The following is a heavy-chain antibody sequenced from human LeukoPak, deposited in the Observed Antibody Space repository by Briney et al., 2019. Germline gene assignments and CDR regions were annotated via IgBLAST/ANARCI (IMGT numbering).Heavy chain of an antibody. D-gene: IGHD3-16*01. CDR2: ISSSGSPI. J-gene: IGHJ4*02. V-gene: IGHV3-48*03. CDR3: AREGLSSLGDMAFDY. Sequence: PGGSLRLSCAASGFTFSSYEMNWVRQAPGKGLEWVSYISSSGSPIYYADSVKGQFTISRDNAKNSLYLQMNSLRAEDTAVYYCAREGLSSLGDMAFDYWGQGTLVTVSS. CDR1: GFTFSSYE.